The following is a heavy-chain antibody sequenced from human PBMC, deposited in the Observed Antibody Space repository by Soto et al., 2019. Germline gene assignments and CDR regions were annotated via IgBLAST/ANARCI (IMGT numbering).Heavy chain of an antibody. CDR2: IDPSDSYT. CDR3: ASHNYGSGSSYYYYGMGV. Sequence: GESLKISWSGSGYSFTSYWNSWVRQMPGKGLERMGRIDPSDSYTNYSPSFQGHVTISADKSISTAYLQWSSLKASDTVMYYCASHNYGSGSSYYYYGMGVWGQGPTVTFYS. J-gene: IGHJ6*02. D-gene: IGHD3-10*01. V-gene: IGHV5-10-1*01. CDR1: GYSFTSYW.